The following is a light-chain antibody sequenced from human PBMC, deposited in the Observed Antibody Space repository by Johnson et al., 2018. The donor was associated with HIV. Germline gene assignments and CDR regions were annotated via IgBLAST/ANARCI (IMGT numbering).Light chain of an antibody. CDR2: ENN. CDR3: GTWDSSLSAA. V-gene: IGLV1-51*02. J-gene: IGLJ1*01. CDR1: SSNIANKY. Sequence: QSVLTQPPSVSAAPGQKVTISCSGSSSNIANKYVSWYQQLPGTAPKLLIYENNKRPSGIPDRFSGSKSGTSATLGITGLQTGDEADYYCGTWDSSLSAAFGTGTKVTVL.